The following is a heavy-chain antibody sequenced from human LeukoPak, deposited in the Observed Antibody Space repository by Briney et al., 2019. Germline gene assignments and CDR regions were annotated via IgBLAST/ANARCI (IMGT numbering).Heavy chain of an antibody. V-gene: IGHV1-2*02. J-gene: IGHJ4*02. Sequence: ASVKVSCKASGYTFTGYYMHWVRQAPGQGLEWMGWINPNSGGTNYAQKFQGRVTMTWDTSISTAYMELSRLRSDDTAVYYCARADYYYDSSGYGYWGQGTLVTVSS. CDR1: GYTFTGYY. CDR3: ARADYYYDSSGYGY. CDR2: INPNSGGT. D-gene: IGHD3-22*01.